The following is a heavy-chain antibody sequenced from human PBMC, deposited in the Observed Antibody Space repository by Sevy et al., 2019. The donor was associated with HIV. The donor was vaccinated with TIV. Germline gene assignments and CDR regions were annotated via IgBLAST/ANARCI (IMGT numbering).Heavy chain of an antibody. D-gene: IGHD1-1*01. Sequence: GGSLRLSCAASGFTFSVYAMNWVRQAPGKGLEWVSSISGPYNSVNYGGSVKEQFTISRDNAKNSLFLKMNSLKAEDTAVYYCARATGTETLDAFDVWGQGTLVTVSS. J-gene: IGHJ3*01. V-gene: IGHV3-21*01. CDR3: ARATGTETLDAFDV. CDR2: ISGPYNSV. CDR1: GFTFSVYA.